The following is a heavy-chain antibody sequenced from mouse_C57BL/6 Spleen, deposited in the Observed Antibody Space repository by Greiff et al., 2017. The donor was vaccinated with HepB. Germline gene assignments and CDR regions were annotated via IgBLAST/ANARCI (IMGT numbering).Heavy chain of an antibody. D-gene: IGHD2-4*01. Sequence: EVQRVESGPGLVKPSQSLSLTCSVTGYSITSGYYWNWIRQFPGNKLEWMGYISYDGSNNYNPSLKNRISITRDTSKNQFFLKLNSVTTEDTATYYCAREDDYGFAYWGQGTLVTVSA. CDR3: AREDDYGFAY. J-gene: IGHJ3*01. CDR1: GYSITSGYY. CDR2: ISYDGSN. V-gene: IGHV3-6*01.